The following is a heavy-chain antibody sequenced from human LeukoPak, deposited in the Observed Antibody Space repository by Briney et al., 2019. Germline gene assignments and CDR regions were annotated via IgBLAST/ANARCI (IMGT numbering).Heavy chain of an antibody. CDR1: GFTFSTYN. J-gene: IGHJ3*02. Sequence: GGSLRLSCAASGFTFSTYNMNWVRQAPGKGLEWVSSISISSNYIYYADSLKGRFTISRDNAKNSLYLQMNSLRAEDTDVYYCARDVGASAPDAFDIWGQGTMVTVSS. CDR3: ARDVGASAPDAFDI. CDR2: ISISSNYI. V-gene: IGHV3-21*01. D-gene: IGHD1-26*01.